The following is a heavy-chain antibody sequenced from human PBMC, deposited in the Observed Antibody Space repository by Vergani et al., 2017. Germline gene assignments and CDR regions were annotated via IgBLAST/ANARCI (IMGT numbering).Heavy chain of an antibody. CDR1: GYSISSGYY. CDR2: IYHSGST. CDR3: ARQFRGLVDY. Sequence: QVQLQQWGAGLLKPSETLSLTCAVSGYSISSGYYWGWIRQPPGKGLEWIGSIYHSGSTYYNPSLKSRVTISVDTSKNQFSLKLSSVTAADTAVYYCARQFRGLVDYWGQGTLVTVSS. V-gene: IGHV4-38-2*01. D-gene: IGHD5-24*01. J-gene: IGHJ4*02.